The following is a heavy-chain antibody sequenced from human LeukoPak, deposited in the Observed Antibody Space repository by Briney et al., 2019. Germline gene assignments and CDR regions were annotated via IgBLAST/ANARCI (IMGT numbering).Heavy chain of an antibody. V-gene: IGHV3-7*01. D-gene: IGHD3-16*01. J-gene: IGHJ6*02. CDR1: GFTFRDYW. Sequence: GGSLRLSCAGSGFTFRDYWMSWVRQAPGKGLEWVANMNQDGSAKGYVDSVKGRFTISRDNARNSLYLQMSSLRPEDTAVYYCATYTHWVAGDVWGQGTTVTVSS. CDR2: MNQDGSAK. CDR3: ATYTHWVAGDV.